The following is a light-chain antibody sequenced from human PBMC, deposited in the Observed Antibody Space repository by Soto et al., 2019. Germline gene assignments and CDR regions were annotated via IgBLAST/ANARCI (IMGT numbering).Light chain of an antibody. CDR2: AAS. CDR1: QGISNY. V-gene: IGKV1-27*01. CDR3: QKYTNVPA. Sequence: DIQMTQSPSSLSASVGDRVTITCRASQGISNYLAWYQQIPGKVPKLLISAASTLQSGVPSRFSGSGSATEFTPTISSLQPEDVATYYCQKYTNVPAFGGGTKVEIK. J-gene: IGKJ4*01.